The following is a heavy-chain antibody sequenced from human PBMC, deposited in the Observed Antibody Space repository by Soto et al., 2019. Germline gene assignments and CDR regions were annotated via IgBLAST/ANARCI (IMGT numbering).Heavy chain of an antibody. CDR1: GDSVSSNSAA. J-gene: IGHJ6*02. CDR2: TYYRSKWYN. Sequence: SQTLSLTCAISGDSVSSNSAAWSWIRQSPSRGLEWLGRTYYRSKWYNDYAVSVKSRMTINPDTSKNQFSLQLNSVTPEDTAVYYCASGGGTPYYDFWSGSKKYGMDVWGQGTTVTVSS. CDR3: ASGGGTPYYDFWSGSKKYGMDV. V-gene: IGHV6-1*01. D-gene: IGHD3-3*01.